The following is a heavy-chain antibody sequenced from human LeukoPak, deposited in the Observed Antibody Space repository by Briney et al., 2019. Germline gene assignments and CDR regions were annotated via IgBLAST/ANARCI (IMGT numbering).Heavy chain of an antibody. V-gene: IGHV1-69*13. D-gene: IGHD5-24*01. Sequence: ASVKVSCKASGGTFSSYAISWVRQAPGQGLEWMGGIIPIFGTANYAQKFQGRVTITADESTSTAYMELSSLRSEDTAVYYCTLVEMATIFPDYWGQGTLVTVPS. CDR1: GGTFSSYA. J-gene: IGHJ4*02. CDR3: TLVEMATIFPDY. CDR2: IIPIFGTA.